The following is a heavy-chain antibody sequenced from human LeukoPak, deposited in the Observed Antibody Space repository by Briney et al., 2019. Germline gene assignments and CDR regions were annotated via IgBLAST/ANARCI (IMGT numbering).Heavy chain of an antibody. D-gene: IGHD3-9*01. CDR3: ARGITDYDILTGLVQL. Sequence: PSETLSLTCAVYGGSFSGYYWSWIRQPPGKGLEWIGEINHSGSTNHNPSLKSRVTISVDTSKNQFSLKLSSVTAADTAVYYCARGITDYDILTGLVQLWGQGTLVTVSS. CDR2: INHSGST. V-gene: IGHV4-34*01. J-gene: IGHJ4*02. CDR1: GGSFSGYY.